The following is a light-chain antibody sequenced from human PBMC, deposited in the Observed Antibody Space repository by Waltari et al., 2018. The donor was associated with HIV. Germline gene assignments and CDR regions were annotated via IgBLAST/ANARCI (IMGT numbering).Light chain of an antibody. V-gene: IGKV4-1*01. CDR1: QTVLYSSNKKNF. J-gene: IGKJ2*01. Sequence: DIVMTQSPDSLAVPLGERATITCNSTQTVLYSSNKKNFLSCYQQTPGQPPKLIISWATTRDSGVPDRFSGSGSGTDFTLTVSSLQAEDVAFYYCQQYYSTPYTFGRGTKV. CDR3: QQYYSTPYT. CDR2: WAT.